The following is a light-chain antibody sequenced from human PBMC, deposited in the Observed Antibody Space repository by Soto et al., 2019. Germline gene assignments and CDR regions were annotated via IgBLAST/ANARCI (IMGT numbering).Light chain of an antibody. CDR1: HDITSY. J-gene: IGKJ3*01. V-gene: IGKV1-33*01. CDR2: DAS. CDR3: QKCDYLPI. Sequence: DIQMTQSPASLSASVGDRVTITCQASHDITSYLNWYQHKPGKAPKLLIYDASILEAGVPSRFSCSGAGTDFTFTTSSLQPEDVASYYCQKCDYLPIFGPGTTVDFK.